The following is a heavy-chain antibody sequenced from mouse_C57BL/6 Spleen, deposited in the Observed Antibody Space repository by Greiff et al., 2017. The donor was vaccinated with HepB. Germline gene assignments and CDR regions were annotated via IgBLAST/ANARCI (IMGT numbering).Heavy chain of an antibody. D-gene: IGHD4-1*01. J-gene: IGHJ3*01. Sequence: VQLQQSGTVLARPGASVKMSCKTSGYTFTSYWMHWVKQRPGQGLEWIGAIYPGNSDTSYNQTFKGKAKLTAVTSASTAYMELSSLTNADSAVYYWTRERNWDEGWFAYWGQGTLVTVSA. CDR2: IYPGNSDT. CDR1: GYTFTSYW. V-gene: IGHV1-5*01. CDR3: TRERNWDEGWFAY.